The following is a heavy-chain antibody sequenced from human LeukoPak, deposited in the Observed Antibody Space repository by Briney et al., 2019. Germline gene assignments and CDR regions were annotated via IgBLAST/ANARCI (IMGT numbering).Heavy chain of an antibody. J-gene: IGHJ4*02. CDR2: IYHSGST. D-gene: IGHD1-26*01. CDR1: GGSISSSNW. CDR3: ARDSGSHYPDY. V-gene: IGHV4-4*02. Sequence: SETLSLTCAVSGGSISSSNWWSWVRQPPGKGLEWIGEIYHSGSTNYNPSLKSRVTISVDTSKNQFSLKLSSVTAADTAVYYCARDSGSHYPDYWGQGTLVTVSS.